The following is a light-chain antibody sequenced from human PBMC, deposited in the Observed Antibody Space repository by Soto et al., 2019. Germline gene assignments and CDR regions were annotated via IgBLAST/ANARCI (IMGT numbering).Light chain of an antibody. J-gene: IGLJ2*01. V-gene: IGLV2-14*03. CDR2: DVN. Sequence: QSALAQPASVSGSPGQSITISCTGTSSDVGGYNYVSWYQHHPGKAPKVMIYDVNNRPSGVSNRFSGSKSGNTASLTISGLQAEDDADYYCSSYTISNTVVFGGGTKLTVL. CDR1: SSDVGGYNY. CDR3: SSYTISNTVV.